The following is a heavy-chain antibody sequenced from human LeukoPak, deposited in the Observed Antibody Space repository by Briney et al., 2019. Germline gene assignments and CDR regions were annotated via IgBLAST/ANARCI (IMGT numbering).Heavy chain of an antibody. CDR1: GFTFSHYY. V-gene: IGHV3-7*01. CDR2: IKKDGSEQ. D-gene: IGHD2-2*01. J-gene: IGHJ3*02. Sequence: GGSLRLSCAASGFTFSHYYMSWVRQAPGKGLEWVANIKKDGSEQFYLDSVKGRFTISRDNAKNALYLQMNSLRVEDTAVYYCARESIVVVPTTMDDASDIWGQGTMVTVSS. CDR3: ARESIVVVPTTMDDASDI.